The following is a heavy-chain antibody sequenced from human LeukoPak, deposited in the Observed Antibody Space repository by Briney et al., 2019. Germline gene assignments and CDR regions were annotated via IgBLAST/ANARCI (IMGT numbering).Heavy chain of an antibody. CDR3: ARGIDSSGWLSWFDP. Sequence: GGALRLSCAASLFTFSSYTMNWVRQAPGKGLEWVSSITSSGSDIYYADSVKGRFTISRDNAKNSLYLQVNSLRAEDTAVYYCARGIDSSGWLSWFDPWGQGTLVTVSS. V-gene: IGHV3-21*01. J-gene: IGHJ5*02. D-gene: IGHD6-19*01. CDR1: LFTFSSYT. CDR2: ITSSGSDI.